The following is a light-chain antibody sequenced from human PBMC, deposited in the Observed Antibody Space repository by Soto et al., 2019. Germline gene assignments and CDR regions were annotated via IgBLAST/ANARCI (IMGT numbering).Light chain of an antibody. CDR3: QQYYNLWT. J-gene: IGKJ1*01. V-gene: IGKV3-15*01. CDR1: QSVVNN. CDR2: ETS. Sequence: EIVMTQSPATLSVPPGERAALSCRASQSVVNNLAWYQQKPGQAPRLLIYETSTRATGVPARFSGSGSGTEFTLTISSLQSEDSAVYYCQQYYNLWTFGQGTKVEIQ.